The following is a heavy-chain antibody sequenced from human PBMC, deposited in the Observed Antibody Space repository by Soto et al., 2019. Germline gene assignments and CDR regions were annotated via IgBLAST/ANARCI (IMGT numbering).Heavy chain of an antibody. CDR2: ISGSGGFT. CDR1: GFTLSRYA. V-gene: IGHV3-23*01. D-gene: IGHD2-2*01. CDR3: AKELSLTKYFDY. J-gene: IGHJ4*02. Sequence: GGSLRLSCAASGFTLSRYAMSWVRQAPGKGLEWVSGISGSGGFTYYSDSMKGRFTISRDNSRNTLYLQMNGLRAEDTAVYYCAKELSLTKYFDYWGQGTLVTVSS.